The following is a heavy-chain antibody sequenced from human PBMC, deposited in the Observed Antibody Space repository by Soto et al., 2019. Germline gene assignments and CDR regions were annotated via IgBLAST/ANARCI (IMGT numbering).Heavy chain of an antibody. CDR1: GYTFITYG. D-gene: IGHD3-22*01. J-gene: IGHJ4*02. CDR3: ARGPTDYYDNSANYFLDY. V-gene: IGHV1-18*01. CDR2: ISPYNGNT. Sequence: QVQLVQSGAEVKKPGASVKVSCKASGYTFITYGVSWVRQAPGQGLDWVGWISPYNGNTRYAERLQGRVTMTTDTTTNTAYMELRNLRSDDTAVYYCARGPTDYYDNSANYFLDYWGQGTLVTVSS.